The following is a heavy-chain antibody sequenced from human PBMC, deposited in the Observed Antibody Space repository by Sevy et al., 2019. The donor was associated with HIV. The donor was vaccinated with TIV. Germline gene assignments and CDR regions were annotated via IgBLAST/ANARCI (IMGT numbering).Heavy chain of an antibody. CDR1: GFTFSSYA. CDR2: ISYDGSNK. J-gene: IGHJ5*02. D-gene: IGHD5-18*01. V-gene: IGHV3-30*04. CDR3: ARGGYSYGFNWFDP. Sequence: GGSLRLSCAASGFTFSSYAMHWVRQAPGKGLKWVAVISYDGSNKYYADSVKGRFTISRDNSKNTLYLQMNSLRAEDTAVYYCARGGYSYGFNWFDPWGQGTLVTVSS.